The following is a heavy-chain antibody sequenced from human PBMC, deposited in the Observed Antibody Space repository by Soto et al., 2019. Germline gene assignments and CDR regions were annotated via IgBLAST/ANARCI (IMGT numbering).Heavy chain of an antibody. CDR2: ISYDGSNK. V-gene: IGHV3-30*18. J-gene: IGHJ5*02. CDR1: GFTFSSYG. Sequence: GGSLRLSCAASGFTFSSYGMHWVRQAPGKGLEWVAVISYDGSNKYYADSVKGRFTISRDNSKNTLYLQMNSLRAEDTAVYYCAKDAARRNIVVVPENWFDPWGQGTLVTVSS. D-gene: IGHD2-2*01. CDR3: AKDAARRNIVVVPENWFDP.